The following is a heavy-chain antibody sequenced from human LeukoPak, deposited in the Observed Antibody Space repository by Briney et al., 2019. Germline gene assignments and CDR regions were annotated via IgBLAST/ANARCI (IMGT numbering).Heavy chain of an antibody. CDR3: AIHEEMATTGDAFDI. CDR2: IYPGDSDT. Sequence: GESLKISCKGSGYSFTSYWIGWVRQMPGKGLEWMGIIYPGDSDTRYSPSFQGQVTISADKSISTAYLQWSSLKASDTAMYCCAIHEEMATTGDAFDIWGQGTMVTVSS. CDR1: GYSFTSYW. D-gene: IGHD5-24*01. V-gene: IGHV5-51*01. J-gene: IGHJ3*02.